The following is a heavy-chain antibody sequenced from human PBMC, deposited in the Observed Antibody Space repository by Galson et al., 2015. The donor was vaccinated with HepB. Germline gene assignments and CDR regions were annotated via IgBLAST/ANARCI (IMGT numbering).Heavy chain of an antibody. D-gene: IGHD6-6*01. CDR2: ISYDGSNK. J-gene: IGHJ6*02. CDR3: AKDRGARILGMDV. Sequence: SLRLSCAASGFTFSSYGMHWVRQAPGKGLEWVAVISYDGSNKYYADSVKGRFTISRDNSKNTLYLQMNSLRAEDTAVYYCAKDRGARILGMDVWGQGTTVTVSS. V-gene: IGHV3-30*18. CDR1: GFTFSSYG.